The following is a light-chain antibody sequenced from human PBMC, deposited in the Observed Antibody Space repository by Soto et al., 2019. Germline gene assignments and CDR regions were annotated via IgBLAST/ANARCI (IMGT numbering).Light chain of an antibody. CDR3: QQYDSSPKT. CDR1: QTVTSTF. Sequence: EIVLTQSPGTLSLSPGERATLSCRASQTVTSTFLAWYQQKPGQAPRLLIYSISRRATGIPDRFSGSGSGTDFTLTISRLEPEDFAVYYCQQYDSSPKTFGQGTKVDIK. CDR2: SIS. V-gene: IGKV3-20*01. J-gene: IGKJ1*01.